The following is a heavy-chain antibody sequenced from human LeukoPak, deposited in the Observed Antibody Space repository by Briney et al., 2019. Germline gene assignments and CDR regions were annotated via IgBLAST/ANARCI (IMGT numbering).Heavy chain of an antibody. V-gene: IGHV3-23*01. Sequence: SGRSLRLSCAVSGFIYSICAMRWAPQAPGKGREGVSALSGSSGSTYYAASVKGQFTISRDNTTNTLYLQTNSERAEDTAVYYCAKVSIDYYYYYYMDVWGKGTTVTVSS. CDR1: GFIYSICA. J-gene: IGHJ6*03. CDR2: LSGSSGST. CDR3: AKVSIDYYYYYYMDV. D-gene: IGHD3-22*01.